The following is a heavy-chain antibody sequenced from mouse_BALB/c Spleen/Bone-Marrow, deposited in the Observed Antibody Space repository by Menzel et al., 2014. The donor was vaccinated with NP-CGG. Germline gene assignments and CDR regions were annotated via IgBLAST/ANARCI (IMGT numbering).Heavy chain of an antibody. CDR2: ISSGGSYT. V-gene: IGHV5-6-4*01. Sequence: EVKLVESGGGLVKPGGSLKLSCAASGFTFSSYTMSWVRQTPEKRLEWVATISSGGSYTYYPDSVKGRFTISRDNAKNTLYLQMSSLKSEDTAMYHCTRIYDGYAYWGQGTLVTVSA. J-gene: IGHJ3*01. D-gene: IGHD2-3*01. CDR1: GFTFSSYT. CDR3: TRIYDGYAY.